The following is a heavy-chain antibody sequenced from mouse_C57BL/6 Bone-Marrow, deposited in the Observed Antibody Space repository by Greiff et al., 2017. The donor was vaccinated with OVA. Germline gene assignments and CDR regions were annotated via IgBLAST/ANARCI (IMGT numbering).Heavy chain of an antibody. CDR2: IWRGGST. Sequence: VQLQQSGPGLVQPSQSLSITCTVSGFSLTRYGVHWVRQSPGKGLEWLGVIWRGGSTDYNAAFMSRLSITKDNSKSQVFFKMNSLQADDTAIYYCAGITFYYDYNGWYVDVWGTGTTVTVSS. D-gene: IGHD2-4*01. V-gene: IGHV2-5*01. J-gene: IGHJ1*03. CDR1: GFSLTRYG. CDR3: AGITFYYDYNGWYVDV.